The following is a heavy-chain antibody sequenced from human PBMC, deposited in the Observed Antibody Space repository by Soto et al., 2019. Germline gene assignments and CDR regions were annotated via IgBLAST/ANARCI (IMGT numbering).Heavy chain of an antibody. CDR3: AGPNYYYMDV. CDR1: WGSSISSGYY. Sequence: SETLSLTCTVSWGSSISSGYYWGRIRQPPGKGLEWIGSIYYTGITYNNPSLRSRLTISVDTSKNQFSLKLSSVTAADTAVYYCAGPNYYYMDVWGKGTTVTVSS. CDR2: IYYTGIT. V-gene: IGHV4-39*01. J-gene: IGHJ6*03.